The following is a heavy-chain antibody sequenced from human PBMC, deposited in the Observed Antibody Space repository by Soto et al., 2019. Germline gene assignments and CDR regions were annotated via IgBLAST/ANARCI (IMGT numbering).Heavy chain of an antibody. CDR1: GGSMNDYY. J-gene: IGHJ4*02. CDR2: IYYSGST. CDR3: ARRGGEYYFDS. Sequence: LTCTVSGGSMNDYYWSWIRQPPGKGLEWIGYIYYSGSTYYSPSLKSRVTISVDTSKNQFILRLSSVTAADTAVYYCARRGGEYYFDSWGQGTLVTVSS. V-gene: IGHV4-59*08.